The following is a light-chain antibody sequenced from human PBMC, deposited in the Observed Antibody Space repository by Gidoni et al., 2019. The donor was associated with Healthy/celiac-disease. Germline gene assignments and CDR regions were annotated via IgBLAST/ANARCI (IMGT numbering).Light chain of an antibody. Sequence: EIVMTQSPATLSVSPGERATLSCRASPSVSSNLAWYKQKPGQAPRLLIYGASTRATGIPARFSGSGSGTEFTLTISSLQSEDFAVYYCQQYNNWPPLTFGGGTKVEIK. CDR3: QQYNNWPPLT. V-gene: IGKV3-15*01. J-gene: IGKJ4*01. CDR1: PSVSSN. CDR2: GAS.